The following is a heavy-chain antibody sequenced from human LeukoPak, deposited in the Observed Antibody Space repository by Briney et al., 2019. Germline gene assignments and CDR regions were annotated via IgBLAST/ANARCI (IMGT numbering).Heavy chain of an antibody. CDR1: GFTFSSYA. CDR3: ARGPSSYGYSNPDY. CDR2: ISGSGGST. Sequence: GGSLRLSCAASGFTFSSYAISWVRQAPGKGLEWVSAISGSGGSTYYADSVKGRFTISRDNSKNTLYLQMNSLRAEDTAVYYCARGPSSYGYSNPDYWGQGTLVTVSS. D-gene: IGHD5-18*01. J-gene: IGHJ4*02. V-gene: IGHV3-23*01.